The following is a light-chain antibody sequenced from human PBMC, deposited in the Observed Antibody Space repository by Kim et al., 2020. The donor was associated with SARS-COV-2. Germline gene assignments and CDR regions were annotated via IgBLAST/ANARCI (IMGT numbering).Light chain of an antibody. V-gene: IGKV1D-12*01. Sequence: IRRWLASYQQKPGKAPKFLIYGASTLQSGVPSRFSGSGSGTDFTLTINSLQPDDFATYYCQQTDSFPLTFGGGTKVDIK. CDR2: GAS. CDR3: QQTDSFPLT. CDR1: IRRW. J-gene: IGKJ4*01.